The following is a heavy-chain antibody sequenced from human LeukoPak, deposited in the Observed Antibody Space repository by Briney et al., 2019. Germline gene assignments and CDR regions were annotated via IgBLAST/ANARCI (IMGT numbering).Heavy chain of an antibody. V-gene: IGHV4-34*01. CDR3: ARARGYSGYHPVGS. D-gene: IGHD5-12*01. J-gene: IGHJ5*02. Sequence: SETLSLTCAVYGGSFSGYYWSWIRQPPGKGLEWIGEINHSGSTNYNPSLKSRVTISVDTSRNQFSLKLSSVTAADTAVYYCARARGYSGYHPVGSWGQGTLVTVSS. CDR2: INHSGST. CDR1: GGSFSGYY.